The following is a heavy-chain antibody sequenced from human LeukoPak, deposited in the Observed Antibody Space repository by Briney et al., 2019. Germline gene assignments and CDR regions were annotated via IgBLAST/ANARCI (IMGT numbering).Heavy chain of an antibody. Sequence: SETLSLTCTVSGGSISSYYWSWIRQPPGKGLEWIGYIYYSGSANYNPSLKSRVTISVDTSKNQFSLKLSSVTAADTAVYYCARTYYYDSSGYRYMDVWGKGTTVTVSS. D-gene: IGHD3-22*01. CDR1: GGSISSYY. CDR2: IYYSGSA. J-gene: IGHJ6*03. V-gene: IGHV4-59*01. CDR3: ARTYYYDSSGYRYMDV.